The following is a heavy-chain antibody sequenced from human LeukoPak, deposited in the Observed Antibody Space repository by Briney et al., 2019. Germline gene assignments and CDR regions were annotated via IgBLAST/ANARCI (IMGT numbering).Heavy chain of an antibody. Sequence: SETLSLTCTVSGGSISNYYWDWIRQPPGKGMEWIGYIYYSGSTNYNPSLKSRVTISVDSSKNHFSLKLRSVTAADTAVYYCARSLNGVLDYWGQGAQVTVSS. V-gene: IGHV4-59*01. CDR1: GGSISNYY. D-gene: IGHD4-17*01. CDR3: ARSLNGVLDY. J-gene: IGHJ4*02. CDR2: IYYSGST.